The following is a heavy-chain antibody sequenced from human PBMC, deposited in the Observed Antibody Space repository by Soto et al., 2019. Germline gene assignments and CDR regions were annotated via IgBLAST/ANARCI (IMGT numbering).Heavy chain of an antibody. CDR3: ARSLKYSSSSYGYYFDY. CDR1: GFTFSSYW. D-gene: IGHD6-6*01. V-gene: IGHV3-7*01. CDR2: IKQDGSEK. Sequence: GGSLRLSCAASGFTFSSYWMSWVRQAPGKGLEWVANIKQDGSEKYYVDSVKGRFTISRDNAKNSLYLQMNSLRAEDTAVYYCARSLKYSSSSYGYYFDYWGQRTLVTVSS. J-gene: IGHJ4*02.